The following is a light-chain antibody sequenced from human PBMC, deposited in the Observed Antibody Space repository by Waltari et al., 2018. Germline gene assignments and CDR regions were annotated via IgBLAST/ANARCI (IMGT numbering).Light chain of an antibody. CDR2: GAS. CDR3: QQYGSSLIT. V-gene: IGKV3-20*01. Sequence: EIVLTQSPGTLSLSPGERATLSCRASKSVSSSYLAWYQQKPGQAPRLLIYGASSRATGIPDRFSGSGSGTDCTLTISRLEPEDFAVYYCQQYGSSLITFGQGTRLEIK. CDR1: KSVSSSY. J-gene: IGKJ5*01.